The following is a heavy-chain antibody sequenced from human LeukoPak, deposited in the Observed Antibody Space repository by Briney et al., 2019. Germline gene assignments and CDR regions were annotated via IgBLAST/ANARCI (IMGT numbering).Heavy chain of an antibody. D-gene: IGHD3-22*01. J-gene: IGHJ5*02. CDR2: IYTSATT. Sequence: GPIYTSATTNYHPSLKSRVTMSVDTSKKKFSLKLSSVTAADTAVYYCPRDHYYDSSNWFDPWGQGTLVTVSS. CDR3: PRDHYYDSSNWFDP. V-gene: IGHV4-4*07.